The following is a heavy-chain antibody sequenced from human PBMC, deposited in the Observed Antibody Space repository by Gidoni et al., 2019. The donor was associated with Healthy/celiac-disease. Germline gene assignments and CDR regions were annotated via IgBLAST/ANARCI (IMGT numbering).Heavy chain of an antibody. CDR2: IYYSGST. CDR3: ARVGDSSFFHRAFDI. D-gene: IGHD3-22*01. CDR1: GGSISSGGYY. V-gene: IGHV4-31*03. Sequence: QVQLQESGPGLVKPSQNLSPTGTVPGGSISSGGYYWSWNRQHPGKGLAWIGYIYYSGSTSYNPSLQSRVTISVDTSKNQFSLKLSSVTAADTAVYYCARVGDSSFFHRAFDIWGQGTMVTVSS. J-gene: IGHJ3*02.